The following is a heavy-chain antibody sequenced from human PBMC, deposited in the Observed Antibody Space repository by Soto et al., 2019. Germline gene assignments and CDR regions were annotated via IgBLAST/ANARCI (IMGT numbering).Heavy chain of an antibody. Sequence: PGGSLRLSCAASGFTFSSYEMNWVRQAPGKGLEWVSYISSTVMYYTDSVKGRFTISRDNARSSLYLQMNSLRAEDTAVYYCAREARGGGYFDYWGPGTLVTVSS. CDR3: AREARGGGYFDY. CDR1: GFTFSSYE. J-gene: IGHJ4*02. D-gene: IGHD2-15*01. CDR2: ISSTVM. V-gene: IGHV3-48*03.